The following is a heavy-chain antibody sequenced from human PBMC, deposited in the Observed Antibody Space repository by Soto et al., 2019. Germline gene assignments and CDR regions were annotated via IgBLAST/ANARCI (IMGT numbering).Heavy chain of an antibody. J-gene: IGHJ1*01. CDR3: AKDNGFLVGYFQQ. V-gene: IGHV3-30*18. D-gene: IGHD3-3*01. CDR2: ISYDGSNK. Sequence: GWSLRLSCASSVFTFINYGMHWVRQAPGKGLEWVAVISYDGSNKYYADSVKGRFSNSRDNSRNTLYLHMSSLRAEDTAVYYCAKDNGFLVGYFQQWGQGTLVTVSS. CDR1: VFTFINYG.